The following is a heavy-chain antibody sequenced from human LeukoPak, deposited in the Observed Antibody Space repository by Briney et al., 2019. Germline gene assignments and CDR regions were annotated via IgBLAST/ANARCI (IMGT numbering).Heavy chain of an antibody. CDR1: GGTFSSYA. CDR3: ARGPSERYCSSTSCYAGLDY. D-gene: IGHD2-2*01. V-gene: IGHV1-69*13. J-gene: IGHJ4*02. CDR2: IIPIFGTA. Sequence: SVKVSCKASGGTFSSYAISWVRQAPGQGLEWMGGIIPIFGTANYAQKFQGRVTITADESTSTAYIELSSLRSEDTAVYYCARGPSERYCSSTSCYAGLDYWGQGTLVTVSS.